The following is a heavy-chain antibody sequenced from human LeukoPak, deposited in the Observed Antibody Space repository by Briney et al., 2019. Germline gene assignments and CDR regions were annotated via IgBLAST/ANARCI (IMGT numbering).Heavy chain of an antibody. CDR2: IYPSDSDT. Sequence: GESLKISCKGSGYIFTNYWIGWVRQMPGKGLEWMGIIYPSDSDTRYSPSFQGQVTISADKSLSTAYLQWSSLKASDTAMYYCARSAGPLWKLAPFDYWGQGTLVTISS. V-gene: IGHV5-51*01. J-gene: IGHJ4*02. D-gene: IGHD5-18*01. CDR3: ARSAGPLWKLAPFDY. CDR1: GYIFTNYW.